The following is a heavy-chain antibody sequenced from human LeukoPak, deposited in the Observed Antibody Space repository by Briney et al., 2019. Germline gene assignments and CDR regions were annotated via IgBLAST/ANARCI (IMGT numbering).Heavy chain of an antibody. CDR2: IYYSGST. Sequence: PSEXLSLTCTVSGGSISSSSYYWGWVRQPPGKGLEWIGSIYYSGSTYYNPSLKSRVTISVDTSKNQFSLKLSSVTAADTAVYYCARLIEYCSSTSCYPTWGQGTLVTVSS. CDR3: ARLIEYCSSTSCYPT. J-gene: IGHJ5*02. D-gene: IGHD2-2*01. CDR1: GGSISSSSYY. V-gene: IGHV4-39*01.